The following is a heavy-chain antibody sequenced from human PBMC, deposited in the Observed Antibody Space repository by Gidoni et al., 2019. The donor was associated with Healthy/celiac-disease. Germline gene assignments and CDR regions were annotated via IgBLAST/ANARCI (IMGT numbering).Heavy chain of an antibody. CDR1: GFTFSSYA. CDR2: ISYDGSNK. V-gene: IGHV3-30-3*01. D-gene: IGHD6-13*01. J-gene: IGHJ4*02. CDR3: ARVGQQQSRSQFDFDY. Sequence: QVQLVESGGGVVQPGRSLRLPCAASGFTFSSYAMHWVRQAPGKGLEWVAVISYDGSNKYYADSVKGRFTISRDNSKNTLYLQMNSLRAEDTAVYYCARVGQQQSRSQFDFDYWGQGTLVTVSS.